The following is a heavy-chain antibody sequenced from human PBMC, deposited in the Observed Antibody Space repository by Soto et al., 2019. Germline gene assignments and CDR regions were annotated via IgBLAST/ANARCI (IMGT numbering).Heavy chain of an antibody. V-gene: IGHV5-51*01. CDR3: ERLRGTGDPLDY. Sequence: GESLKISCKVSGYNFITYWIGWVRQMPGKGLEWMGIIYPGDSDTRYSPSFQGQVTISADKSISTAYLQWTSLKASDTAMYFCERLRGTGDPLDYWGQGTLVTVSS. CDR2: IYPGDSDT. D-gene: IGHD7-27*01. CDR1: GYNFITYW. J-gene: IGHJ4*02.